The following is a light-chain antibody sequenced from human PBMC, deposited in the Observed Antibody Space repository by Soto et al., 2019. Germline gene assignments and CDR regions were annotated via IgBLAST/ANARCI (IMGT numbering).Light chain of an antibody. V-gene: IGLV2-14*03. J-gene: IGLJ1*01. CDR3: SSYRAYRTLEV. Sequence: QSVLTQPDSVSASLGESITISCTGTNTDIGGYSYVSWYQQHPGKAPKLVIYDVTSRPSGIPNRFSGSKSGFTASLTISGLQAEDDSNYFCSSYRAYRTLEVXGTGTKVTVL. CDR2: DVT. CDR1: NTDIGGYSY.